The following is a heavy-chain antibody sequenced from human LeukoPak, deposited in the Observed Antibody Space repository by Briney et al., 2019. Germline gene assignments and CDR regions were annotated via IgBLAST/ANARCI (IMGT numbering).Heavy chain of an antibody. CDR2: IYSGGSA. V-gene: IGHV3-66*01. D-gene: IGHD3-10*01. CDR3: ARDGYYGSGSESDY. Sequence: GGSLRLSCAASGLTVSTNYMSWVRQAPGKGLEWVALIYSGGSAYYADSVKGRFSVSRDNSKNTLYLQMNSLGAEDTAVYYCARDGYYGSGSESDYWGQGTPVTVSS. CDR1: GLTVSTNY. J-gene: IGHJ4*02.